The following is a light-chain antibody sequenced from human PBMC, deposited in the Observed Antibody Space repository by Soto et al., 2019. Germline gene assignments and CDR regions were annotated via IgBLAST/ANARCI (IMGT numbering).Light chain of an antibody. V-gene: IGKV2-28*01. CDR2: LGS. CDR3: MQALRNPWT. CDR1: QSLLNSNGNNY. Sequence: DIVMTQFPLSLPVTPGEPASISCTSSQSLLNSNGNNYLDWYLQKPGQSPQLLIHLGSKRASGASDRFSAGGSGTSFTLKISRVDAEDVGVYYCMQALRNPWTFGQGTKVEIK. J-gene: IGKJ1*01.